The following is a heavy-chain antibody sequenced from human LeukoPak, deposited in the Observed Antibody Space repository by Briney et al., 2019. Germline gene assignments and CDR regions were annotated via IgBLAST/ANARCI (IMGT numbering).Heavy chain of an antibody. CDR2: INSDGTGT. V-gene: IGHV3-74*01. CDR1: GFTFSDYY. J-gene: IGHJ4*02. Sequence: PGGSLRLSCAASGFTFSDYYIHWVRQAPGKWLVWVSRINSDGTGTTYADSVKGRFTISRDNAKNTLFLQMNSLRAEDTAVYYCVRVPYWGQGTMVTVSS. CDR3: VRVPY.